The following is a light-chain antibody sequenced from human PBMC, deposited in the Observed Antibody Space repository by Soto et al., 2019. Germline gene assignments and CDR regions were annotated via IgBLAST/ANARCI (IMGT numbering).Light chain of an antibody. CDR2: WAS. J-gene: IGKJ4*01. Sequence: DIVMTQSPDSLAVSLGERATINCKSSQSVLYSSNNKNYLAWYQQKPGQPPKVLIYWASTRESGVPDRFSGSGSGTDFTLTISNLQAEDVAVYYCQQYYSALFTFCGGTKVEIK. CDR3: QQYYSALFT. V-gene: IGKV4-1*01. CDR1: QSVLYSSNNKNY.